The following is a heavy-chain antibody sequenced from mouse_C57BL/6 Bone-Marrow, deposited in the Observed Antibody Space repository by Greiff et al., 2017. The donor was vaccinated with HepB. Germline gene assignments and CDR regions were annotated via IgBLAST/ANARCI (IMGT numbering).Heavy chain of an antibody. CDR3: ARQRYGFAY. Sequence: QVQLQQPGAELVKPGASVKLSCKASGYTFTSYWMQWVKQRPGQGLEWIGEIDPSDSYTNYNQKFKGKATLTVDKSSSTAYMQLSSLTSEDSAVYYCARQRYGFAYWGQGTLVTVSA. D-gene: IGHD1-1*01. CDR1: GYTFTSYW. J-gene: IGHJ3*01. V-gene: IGHV1-50*01. CDR2: IDPSDSYT.